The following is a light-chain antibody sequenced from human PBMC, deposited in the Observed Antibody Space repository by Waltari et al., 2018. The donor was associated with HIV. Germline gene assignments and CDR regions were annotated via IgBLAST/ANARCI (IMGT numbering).Light chain of an antibody. CDR2: AAS. CDR3: QQSYTTPRT. Sequence: IQMTQSPSSLSASVGDRVTLSCRSSQNINTSLSWYHQTLGKAPKVLIFAASNLQTGVPSRFSGSGSGTVFALTISDLQREDFATYYCQQSYTTPRTFGQGTKVEIK. CDR1: QNINTS. V-gene: IGKV1-39*01. J-gene: IGKJ1*01.